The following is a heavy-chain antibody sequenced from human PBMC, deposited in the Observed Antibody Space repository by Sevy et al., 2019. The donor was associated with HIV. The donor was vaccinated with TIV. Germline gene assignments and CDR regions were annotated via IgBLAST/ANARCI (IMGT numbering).Heavy chain of an antibody. D-gene: IGHD3-22*01. V-gene: IGHV1-2*02. CDR3: ASLSGYYYDSSRYYNTDAFDI. CDR2: INPNSGGT. Sequence: ASVKVSCKASGYTFTDYFMHWVRQAPGQGLEWMGWINPNSGGTNYAQRFRGRVTMTRDTSISTAYMELSRLRSDDTAVYYCASLSGYYYDSSRYYNTDAFDIWGQRTMVTVSS. CDR1: GYTFTDYF. J-gene: IGHJ3*02.